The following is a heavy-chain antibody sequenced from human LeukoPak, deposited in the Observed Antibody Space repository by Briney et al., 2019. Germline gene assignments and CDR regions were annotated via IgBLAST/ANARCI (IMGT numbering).Heavy chain of an antibody. CDR1: GFTFSDYY. Sequence: PGGSLRLSCAASGFTFSDYYMSWIRQAPGKGLEWVSYISSSGSTYYADSVKGRFTISRDNSKNTLYLQMNSLRAEDTAVYYCARGDSSGYYPFDYWGQGTLVTVSS. CDR3: ARGDSSGYYPFDY. V-gene: IGHV3-11*01. D-gene: IGHD3-22*01. CDR2: ISSSGST. J-gene: IGHJ4*02.